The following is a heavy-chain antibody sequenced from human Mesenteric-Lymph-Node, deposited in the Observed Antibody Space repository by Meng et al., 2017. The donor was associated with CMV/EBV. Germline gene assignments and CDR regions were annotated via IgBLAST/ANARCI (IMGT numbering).Heavy chain of an antibody. CDR3: AREATDYYFDC. V-gene: IGHV4-31*03. J-gene: IGHJ4*02. Sequence: SETLSLTCTVSGGSISSGDYYWSWIRHHPGKGLEWIGYVYYSETTYYNPSLKSRVSVSVDTSKNQFSLTLRSVTAADTAVYYCAREATDYYFDCWGQGTLVTVSS. CDR2: VYYSETT. D-gene: IGHD5-12*01. CDR1: GGSISSGDYY.